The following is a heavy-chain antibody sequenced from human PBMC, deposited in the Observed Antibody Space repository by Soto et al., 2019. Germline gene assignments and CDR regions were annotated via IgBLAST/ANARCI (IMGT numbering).Heavy chain of an antibody. CDR3: ARGVAGSGFDL. V-gene: IGHV6-1*01. Sequence: SQTLSLTCALSGDSVSSNTAAWNWIRSSPSRGLEWLGRTYYRSNWRHDYAVSVRSRITVNPDISKNHFSLQLNSVTPDDTAVYYCARGVAGSGFDLWGQGTLVTVSS. CDR1: GDSVSSNTAA. D-gene: IGHD6-19*01. CDR2: TYYRSNWRH. J-gene: IGHJ4*02.